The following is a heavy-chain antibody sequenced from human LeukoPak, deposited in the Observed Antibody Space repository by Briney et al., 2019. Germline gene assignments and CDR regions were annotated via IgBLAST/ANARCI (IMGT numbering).Heavy chain of an antibody. CDR3: ARGRGYSSSSRFDY. Sequence: SETLSLTCTVSGGSVSSGSYYWSWIRQPPGKGLEWIGYIYYSGSTNYNPSLKSRVTISVDTSKNQFSLKLSSVTAADTAVYYCARGRGYSSSSRFDYWGQGTLVTVSS. CDR1: GGSVSSGSYY. V-gene: IGHV4-61*01. CDR2: IYYSGST. D-gene: IGHD6-6*01. J-gene: IGHJ4*02.